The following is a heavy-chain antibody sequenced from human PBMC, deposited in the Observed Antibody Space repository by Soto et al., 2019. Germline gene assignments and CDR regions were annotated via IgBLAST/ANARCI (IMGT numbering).Heavy chain of an antibody. V-gene: IGHV3-23*01. CDR2: IYGGGNGP. J-gene: IGHJ4*02. CDR3: AKMEGMDPWAYSFDY. CDR1: GFTFSDFA. Sequence: EVQVLESGGGLVQPGGSLRLSCAATGFTFSDFAMSWVRQAPGKGLEWVSRIYGGGNGPHYADSVKGRVTISRDNSKTTWYLQMNSLRAEDTAVYYCAKMEGMDPWAYSFDYWGQGTLVTVSS. D-gene: IGHD2-2*03.